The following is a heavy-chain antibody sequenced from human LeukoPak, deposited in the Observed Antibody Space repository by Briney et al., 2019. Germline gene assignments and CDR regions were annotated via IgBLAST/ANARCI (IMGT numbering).Heavy chain of an antibody. CDR2: ISAYNGNT. CDR3: ARVNPYESFDY. D-gene: IGHD3-22*01. CDR1: GDTFSNYG. J-gene: IGHJ4*02. V-gene: IGHV1-18*01. Sequence: ASVKVSCKASGDTFSNYGISWVRQAPGQGLEWMGWISAYNGNTNYAQKLQGRVTMTTDTSTSTAYMELRSLRSDDTAVYYCARVNPYESFDYWGQGTLVTVSS.